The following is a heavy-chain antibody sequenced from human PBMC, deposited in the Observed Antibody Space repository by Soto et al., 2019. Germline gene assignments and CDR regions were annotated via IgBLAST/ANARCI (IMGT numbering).Heavy chain of an antibody. CDR1: GYTFTSYA. CDR3: AKSATVPAAIAY. Sequence: ASVKVSCKASGYTFTSYAMHWVRQAPGQMLEWMGWINAGNGNTKYSQKFQGGVTITRDTSASTAYMELSSLRSEDTAVYYCAKSATVPAAIAYWGQGTLVTVSS. CDR2: INAGNGNT. J-gene: IGHJ4*02. D-gene: IGHD2-2*02. V-gene: IGHV1-3*01.